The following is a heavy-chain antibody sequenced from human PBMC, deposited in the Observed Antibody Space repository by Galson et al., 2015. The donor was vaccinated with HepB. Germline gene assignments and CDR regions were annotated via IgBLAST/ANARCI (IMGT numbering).Heavy chain of an antibody. CDR1: GFTFSSYS. CDR3: ARGGIAVAGRGGGYFDY. CDR2: ISSSSSYI. D-gene: IGHD6-19*01. J-gene: IGHJ4*02. V-gene: IGHV3-21*01. Sequence: SLRLSCAASGFTFSSYSMNWVRQAPGKGLEWVSSISSSSSYIYYADSVKGRFTISRDNAKNSLYLQMNSLRAEDTAVYYCARGGIAVAGRGGGYFDYWGQGTLVTVSS.